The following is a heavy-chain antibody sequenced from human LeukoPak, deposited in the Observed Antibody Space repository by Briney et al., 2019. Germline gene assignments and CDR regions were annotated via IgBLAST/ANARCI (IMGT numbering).Heavy chain of an antibody. CDR3: VKDLSGIAVAGTDY. J-gene: IGHJ4*02. CDR2: ISSNGGST. CDR1: GFTFSSYA. D-gene: IGHD6-19*01. Sequence: GGSLRLSCSASGFTFSSYAMHWVRQVPGKGLEYVSAISSNGGSTYYADSVKGRFTISRDNSKNTLYLQMSSLRAEDTAVYYCVKDLSGIAVAGTDYWGQGTLVTVSS. V-gene: IGHV3-64D*06.